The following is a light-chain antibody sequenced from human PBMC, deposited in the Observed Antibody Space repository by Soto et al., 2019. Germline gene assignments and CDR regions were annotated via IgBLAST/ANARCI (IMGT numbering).Light chain of an antibody. CDR1: SSDVGSYNL. V-gene: IGLV2-23*02. Sequence: QSALTQPASVSGSPGQSITISCTGTSSDVGSYNLVSWYQQHPGKAPKLMIYEVSKRPSGVSNRFSGSKSGNTASLTISGLQAEDEAEYYCCSYAGSRVFGTGTKLTVL. J-gene: IGLJ1*01. CDR3: CSYAGSRV. CDR2: EVS.